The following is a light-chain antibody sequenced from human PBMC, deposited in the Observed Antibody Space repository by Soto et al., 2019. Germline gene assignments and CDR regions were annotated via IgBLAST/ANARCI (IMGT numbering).Light chain of an antibody. Sequence: EIVLTQSQDTLCLSPGENATLSWLAIQSVSSYLIWYQQKPGQAPRLLIYDASARALDTPARFAGSGSGTDFTLTISSLEPEDFAVYYCQQRSNWPPGLTFGGGTKVDIK. J-gene: IGKJ4*01. CDR1: QSVSSY. CDR3: QQRSNWPPGLT. V-gene: IGKV3-11*01. CDR2: DAS.